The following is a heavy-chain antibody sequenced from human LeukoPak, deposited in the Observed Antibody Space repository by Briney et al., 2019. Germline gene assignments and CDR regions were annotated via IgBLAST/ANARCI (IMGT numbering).Heavy chain of an antibody. CDR1: GFTFSDFY. J-gene: IGHJ4*02. CDR3: TRHPAEGDY. CDR2: ISGSSSNT. D-gene: IGHD2-15*01. V-gene: IGHV3-11*03. Sequence: KTGGSLRLSCAASGFTFSDFYMSWIRQAPGRGLESVSYISGSSSNTNYADSVKGRFTISRDNAKNSLYLQMNSLRAEDTAVYYCTRHPAEGDYWGQGTLVTVSS.